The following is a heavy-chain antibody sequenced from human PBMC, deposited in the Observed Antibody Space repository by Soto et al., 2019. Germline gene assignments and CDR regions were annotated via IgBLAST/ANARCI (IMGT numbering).Heavy chain of an antibody. CDR1: GFKFSNYA. V-gene: IGHV3-23*01. J-gene: IGHJ4*02. Sequence: SLRLSCAASGFKFSNYAMSWARQAPGKGLEWVSLISATGGGTYYADSVKGRFTISRDNSHNTLYLQVHSLTAEDTAVYYCAKDRRAGGNSAFYFDFWGQGAQVTVSS. CDR2: ISATGGGT. CDR3: AKDRRAGGNSAFYFDF. D-gene: IGHD3-16*01.